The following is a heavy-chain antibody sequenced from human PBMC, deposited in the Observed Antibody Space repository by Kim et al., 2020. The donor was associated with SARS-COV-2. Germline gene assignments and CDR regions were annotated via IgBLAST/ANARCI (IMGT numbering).Heavy chain of an antibody. CDR3: ARGLSSIAMMVVIFIGGIYGMDV. D-gene: IGHD3-22*01. V-gene: IGHV4-34*01. CDR2: INHSGSA. CDR1: GGSFSGYY. J-gene: IGHJ6*02. Sequence: SETLSLTCAVYGGSFSGYYWTWIRQPPGKGLEWIGEINHSGSANYNPSLKSRVTLSLDTSKNQFSLKLSSVTAADTAVYYCARGLSSIAMMVVIFIGGIYGMDVWGQGTTVTVSS.